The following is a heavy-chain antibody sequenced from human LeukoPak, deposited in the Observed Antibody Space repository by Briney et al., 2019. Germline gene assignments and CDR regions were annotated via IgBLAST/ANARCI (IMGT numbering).Heavy chain of an antibody. CDR3: ARAPPEWKLPPYYFDY. CDR2: IKQDGSEN. V-gene: IGHV3-7*01. Sequence: GGSLRLSCAASGFTFSNYWMSWVRQAPGKGLEWVASIKQDGSENFYVDSVKGRFTISRDNAKNSLYLQMNSLRAEDTALYYCARAPPEWKLPPYYFDYWGQGTLVTVSS. J-gene: IGHJ4*02. D-gene: IGHD1-26*01. CDR1: GFTFSNYW.